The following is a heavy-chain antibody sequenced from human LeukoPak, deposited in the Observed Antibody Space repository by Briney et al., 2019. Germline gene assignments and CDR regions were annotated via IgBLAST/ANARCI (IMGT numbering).Heavy chain of an antibody. J-gene: IGHJ4*02. Sequence: SVKVSCQASGGTFSSYAISWVRQAPGQGLEWMGRIIPIFGTANYAQKSQGRVTITTDESTSTAYMELSSLRSEDTAVYYCARDVSGYDPDTRFDYWGQGTLVTVSS. CDR3: ARDVSGYDPDTRFDY. D-gene: IGHD5-12*01. CDR2: IIPIFGTA. CDR1: GGTFSSYA. V-gene: IGHV1-69*05.